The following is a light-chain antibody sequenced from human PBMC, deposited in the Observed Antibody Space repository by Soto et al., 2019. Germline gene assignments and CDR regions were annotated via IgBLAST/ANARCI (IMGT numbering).Light chain of an antibody. CDR2: DVS. Sequence: QSALTQPRSVSGSPGQPVTISCTGASGDVGGYNFVSWYQQHPGKAPTLMIFDVSQRPSGVPDRFSGSKSGNTASLTISGLQAEDEADYYCCSYGGSYTWVFGGGTKLTVL. CDR1: SGDVGGYNF. V-gene: IGLV2-11*01. J-gene: IGLJ3*02. CDR3: CSYGGSYTWV.